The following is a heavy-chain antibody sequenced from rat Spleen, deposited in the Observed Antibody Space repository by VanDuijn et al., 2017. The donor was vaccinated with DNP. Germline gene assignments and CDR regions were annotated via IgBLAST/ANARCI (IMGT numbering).Heavy chain of an antibody. CDR3: AKGFYGYPYY. J-gene: IGHJ2*01. Sequence: EVQLVESGGGLVQPGRSLKLSCAASGFTLSNYYMAWVRQIPQKGLEWVASISYAGRDTYYGGSFQGRFTISRDNAENTVYLQMNSLRSEDTATYYCAKGFYGYPYYWGQGVMVTVSS. D-gene: IGHD1-7*01. CDR2: ISYAGRDT. CDR1: GFTLSNYY. V-gene: IGHV5-22*01.